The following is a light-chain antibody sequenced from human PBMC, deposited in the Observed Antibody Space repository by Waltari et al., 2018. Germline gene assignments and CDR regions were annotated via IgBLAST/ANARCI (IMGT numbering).Light chain of an antibody. CDR2: DVS. Sequence: QSALTQPRSVSGSPGQSVTISCTGTSSDVGGFNYVSWYQHHPGQAPKLIIYDVSKRPSGVSGRFSGSKSGNTASLTISGLQAEDEADYYCSSHARNDAVVFGAGTKLTVL. CDR3: SSHARNDAVV. CDR1: SSDVGGFNY. V-gene: IGLV2-11*01. J-gene: IGLJ2*01.